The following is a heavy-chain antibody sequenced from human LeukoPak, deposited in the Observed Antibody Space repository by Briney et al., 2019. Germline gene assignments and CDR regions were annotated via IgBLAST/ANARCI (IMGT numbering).Heavy chain of an antibody. V-gene: IGHV3-30*18. CDR3: AKDLATKYTLHY. D-gene: IGHD6-6*01. J-gene: IGHJ4*02. Sequence: GGSLRLSCAASGFTLSGDAMHWVRQAPGKGLEWVAFISFDGNKKYFADSVKGRFTISRDNSKNTLYLQMNSLRSEDTAIYYCAKDLATKYTLHYWGQGTLVTVSS. CDR2: ISFDGNKK. CDR1: GFTLSGDA.